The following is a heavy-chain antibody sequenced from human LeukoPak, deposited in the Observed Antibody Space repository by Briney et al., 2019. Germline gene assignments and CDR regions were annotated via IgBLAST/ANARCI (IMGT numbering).Heavy chain of an antibody. CDR1: GFTFSSYS. CDR3: ARDSHYGGSYTY. D-gene: IGHD1-26*01. J-gene: IGHJ4*02. V-gene: IGHV3-21*01. Sequence: PGGALRLSCAASGFTFSSYSMNWARQAPGKGLEWGSSISSSSSYIYYADSVKGRFTISRDNAKNSLYLQMNSLRAEDTAVYYCARDSHYGGSYTYWGQGTLVTVSS. CDR2: ISSSSSYI.